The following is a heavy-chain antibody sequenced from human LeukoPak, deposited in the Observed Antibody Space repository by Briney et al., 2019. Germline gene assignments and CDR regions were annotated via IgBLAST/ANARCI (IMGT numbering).Heavy chain of an antibody. CDR3: ASMEQPDFDMDAFDI. V-gene: IGHV1-69*13. Sequence: GASVKVSCKASGGTFSSYAISWVRQAPGQGLEWMGGIIPIFGTANYAQKFQGRVTITADESTSTAYMELSSLRSEDTAVYYCASMEQPDFDMDAFDIWGQGTMVTVSS. CDR2: IIPIFGTA. CDR1: GGTFSSYA. D-gene: IGHD3-3*01. J-gene: IGHJ3*02.